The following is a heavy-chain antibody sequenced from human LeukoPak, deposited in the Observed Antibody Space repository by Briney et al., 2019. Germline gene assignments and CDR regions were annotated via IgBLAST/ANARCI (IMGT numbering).Heavy chain of an antibody. CDR3: ARTSSFWSGYYQPFDY. J-gene: IGHJ4*02. Sequence: PGESLKISCKGSGYSFTTYWIGWVRQMPGKGLEWMGIIYPGDSDTRYSPSFQGQVTISADKSISTAYLQWSSLKASDTAMYYCARTSSFWSGYYQPFDYWGQGTLVTVSS. CDR2: IYPGDSDT. D-gene: IGHD3-3*01. CDR1: GYSFTTYW. V-gene: IGHV5-51*01.